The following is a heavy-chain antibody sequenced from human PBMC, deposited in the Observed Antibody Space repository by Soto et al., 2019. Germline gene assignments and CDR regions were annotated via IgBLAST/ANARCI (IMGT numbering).Heavy chain of an antibody. CDR2: ISSSGSTI. Sequence: GGSLRLSCAASGFTFSDYYMSWIRQAPGKGLEWVSYISSSGSTIYYADSVKGRFTISRDNAKNSLYLQMNSLRAEDTAVYYCARLWYDFWSGYPRNYYYYMDVWGKGTTVTVSS. D-gene: IGHD3-3*01. CDR3: ARLWYDFWSGYPRNYYYYMDV. V-gene: IGHV3-11*01. J-gene: IGHJ6*03. CDR1: GFTFSDYY.